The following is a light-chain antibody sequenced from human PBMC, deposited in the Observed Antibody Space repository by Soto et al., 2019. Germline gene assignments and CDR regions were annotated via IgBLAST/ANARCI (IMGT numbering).Light chain of an antibody. CDR2: DDS. V-gene: IGLV2-11*01. CDR3: CSYAGSYTVV. J-gene: IGLJ2*01. CDR1: SSDVGGYNY. Sequence: QSALTQPRSVSGSPGQSVTSSCTGTSSDVGGYNYVSWYQQHPGKAPKLMIYDDSKRPSGVPDRFSGSKSGNTASLTISGLQAEDEADYYCCSYAGSYTVVFGGGTKLTVL.